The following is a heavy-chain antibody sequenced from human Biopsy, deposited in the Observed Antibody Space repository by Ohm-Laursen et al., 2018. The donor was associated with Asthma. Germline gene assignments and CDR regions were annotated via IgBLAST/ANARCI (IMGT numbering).Heavy chain of an antibody. CDR3: ARAVDYSHYYGIDV. J-gene: IGHJ6*02. D-gene: IGHD3-10*01. CDR1: GYTFNSAG. Sequence: SVKVSCKTSGYTFNSAGITWVRQAPGQGLEWMGWISVYNGNTRVTQKLQDRVTMITDTSTSTAYMELRSLGSDDTAVYFCARAVDYSHYYGIDVWGQGTTVTVS. V-gene: IGHV1-18*01. CDR2: ISVYNGNT.